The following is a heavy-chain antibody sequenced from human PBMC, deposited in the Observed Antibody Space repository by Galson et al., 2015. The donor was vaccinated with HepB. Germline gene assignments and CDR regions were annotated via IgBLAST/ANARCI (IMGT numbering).Heavy chain of an antibody. CDR3: VANQHAPGSYFFFHY. V-gene: IGHV3-23*01. CDR1: GFTFSSYG. J-gene: IGHJ4*02. D-gene: IGHD3-10*01. Sequence: SLRLSCAASGFTFSSYGMSWVRQAPGKGLEWVSVIGGNGGNRHYADSVKGRFTISRDNSKNTLFLQMNSLRAEDAAVYYCVANQHAPGSYFFFHYWGQGTLVTVSS. CDR2: IGGNGGNR.